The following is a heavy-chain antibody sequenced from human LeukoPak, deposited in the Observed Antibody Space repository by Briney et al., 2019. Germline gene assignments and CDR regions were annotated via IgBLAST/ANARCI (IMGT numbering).Heavy chain of an antibody. V-gene: IGHV3-33*01. D-gene: IGHD5-12*01. CDR2: IWYDGSHI. J-gene: IGHJ4*02. Sequence: TGGSLRLSCAASGFTFSSYGMHWVRQAPGKGLEWVAVIWYDGSHIFYADSVQGRFTISRDNSKNTVYLQMNSLRAEDTAVYYCVRDPYEAYWGQGTLVTVSS. CDR1: GFTFSSYG. CDR3: VRDPYEAY.